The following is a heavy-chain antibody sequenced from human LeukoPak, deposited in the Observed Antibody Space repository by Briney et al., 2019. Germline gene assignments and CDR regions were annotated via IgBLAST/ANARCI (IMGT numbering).Heavy chain of an antibody. V-gene: IGHV1-69*04. Sequence: SVKVSCKASGGTFSSYAISWVRQAPGQGLEWMGRIIPILGIANYAQKFQGRVTITADKSTSTAYVELSSLRSEDTAVYYCARDYGDSYYYGMDVWGQGTTVTVSS. J-gene: IGHJ6*02. D-gene: IGHD4-17*01. CDR2: IIPILGIA. CDR3: ARDYGDSYYYGMDV. CDR1: GGTFSSYA.